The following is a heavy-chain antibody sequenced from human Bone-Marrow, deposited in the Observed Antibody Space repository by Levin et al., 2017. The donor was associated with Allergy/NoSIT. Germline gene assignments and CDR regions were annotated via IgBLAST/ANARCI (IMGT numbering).Heavy chain of an antibody. CDR2: IYYGGNT. D-gene: IGHD3-22*01. V-gene: IGHV4-59*11. CDR1: GGSISDHY. CDR3: ARVDSSSWYPPEDYCDN. Sequence: SETLSLTCTVSGGSISDHYWSWIRQPPGKGLEWIGHIYYGGNTNYNPSLKSRGTISVDTSNNPFSLNLSSVTAADTAVYYCARVDSSSWYPPEDYCDNWGQGTLVTVSS. J-gene: IGHJ4*02.